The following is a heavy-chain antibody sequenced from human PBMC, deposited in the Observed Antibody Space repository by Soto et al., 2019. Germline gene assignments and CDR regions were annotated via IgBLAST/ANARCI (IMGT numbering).Heavy chain of an antibody. CDR2: ISDDGNNK. CDR3: ARDRGCGSYYNGYYYYGMNV. Sequence: QVQLVESGGGVVQPGRSLRLSCAASGFSITYYAMHWVRQAPGKGLEWVAVISDDGNNKYYTDSVKGRFTISRDNAKNTLYLQMRNLRVDDTPVFYCARDRGCGSYYNGYYYYGMNVWGRGTTVT. V-gene: IGHV3-30-3*01. CDR1: GFSITYYA. J-gene: IGHJ6*02. D-gene: IGHD1-26*01.